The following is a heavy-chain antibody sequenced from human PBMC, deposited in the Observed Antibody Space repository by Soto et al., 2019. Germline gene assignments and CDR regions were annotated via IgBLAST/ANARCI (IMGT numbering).Heavy chain of an antibody. CDR1: GFTFDDYA. Sequence: VQLVESGGGLEQPGRSLRLSCAGSGFTFDDYALHWVRQVPRKGLEWVSGISWNGKEIGYADSVKGRFIVSRDNAKNSLYLQLNSLRVEDTALYFCVKDSSWEPRILDFWDQGTRVTVSS. CDR2: ISWNGKEI. CDR3: VKDSSWEPRILDF. J-gene: IGHJ3*01. V-gene: IGHV3-9*01. D-gene: IGHD1-26*01.